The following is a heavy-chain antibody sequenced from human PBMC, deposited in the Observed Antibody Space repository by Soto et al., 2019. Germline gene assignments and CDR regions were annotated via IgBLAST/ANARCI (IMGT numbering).Heavy chain of an antibody. CDR2: IYWDGDK. CDR3: AHRATMTVFGLIIDNGIWFDP. CDR1: GFSLSTSGAA. J-gene: IGHJ5*02. Sequence: QINLIESGPTLVKPTQTLTLTCTFSGFSLSTSGAAVGWVRQPPGRALEWLALIYWDGDKRYNASLGNRLTITKDTSMNQVVLPLTNVVPAVTATYYCAHRATMTVFGLIIDNGIWFDPWGQGTRVIVSS. V-gene: IGHV2-5*02. D-gene: IGHD3-22*01.